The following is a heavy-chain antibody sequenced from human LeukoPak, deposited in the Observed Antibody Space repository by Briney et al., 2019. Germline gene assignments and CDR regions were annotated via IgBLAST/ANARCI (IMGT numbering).Heavy chain of an antibody. D-gene: IGHD6-19*01. CDR2: ISGSGGST. CDR1: GFTFSSYA. CDR3: AKDRGIAVAGYFDY. V-gene: IGHV3-23*01. J-gene: IGHJ4*02. Sequence: GRSLRLSCAASGFTFSSYAMSWVRQAPGKGLEWVSAISGSGGSTYYADSVKGRFTISRDNSKNTLYLQMNSLTAEDTAVYYCAKDRGIAVAGYFDYWGPGTLVTVSS.